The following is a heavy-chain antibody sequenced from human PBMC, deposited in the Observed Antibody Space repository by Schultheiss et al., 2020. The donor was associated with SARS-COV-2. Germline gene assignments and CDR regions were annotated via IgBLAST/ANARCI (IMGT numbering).Heavy chain of an antibody. D-gene: IGHD2-15*01. V-gene: IGHV3-73*01. CDR3: TTEGRYCSGGSCYKGGYYGMDV. CDR2: IRSKANSYAT. Sequence: GESLKISCAASGFTFSGSAMHWVRQASGKGLEWVGRIRSKANSYATAYAASVKGRFTISRDDSKNTAYLQMNSLKTEDTAVYYCTTEGRYCSGGSCYKGGYYGMDVWGQGTTVTVSS. J-gene: IGHJ6*02. CDR1: GFTFSGSA.